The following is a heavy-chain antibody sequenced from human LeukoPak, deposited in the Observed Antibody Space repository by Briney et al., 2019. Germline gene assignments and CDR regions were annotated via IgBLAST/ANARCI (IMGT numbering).Heavy chain of an antibody. CDR1: GYTFTGYY. Sequence: ASVKVSCKASGYTFTGYYMHWVRQAPGQGLEWMGWINPNSGGTNYAQKFQGRVTMTRDTSISTAYMELSRLRSDDTAVYYCARCADYVWGSYRSDFDYWGQGTLVTVSS. V-gene: IGHV1-2*02. CDR3: ARCADYVWGSYRSDFDY. CDR2: INPNSGGT. D-gene: IGHD3-16*02. J-gene: IGHJ4*02.